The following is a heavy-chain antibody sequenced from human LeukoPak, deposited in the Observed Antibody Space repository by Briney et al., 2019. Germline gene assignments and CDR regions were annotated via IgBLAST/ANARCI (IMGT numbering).Heavy chain of an antibody. CDR2: ISYDGSNK. J-gene: IGHJ4*02. Sequence: GGPLRLSCAASGFTFSSYGMHWVRQAPGKGLEWVAVISYDGSNKYYADSVKGRFTISRDNSKNTLYLQMNSLRAEDTAVYYCTRRGVLYYDFWSGYYGLDYWGQGTLVTVSS. CDR1: GFTFSSYG. V-gene: IGHV3-30*03. CDR3: TRRGVLYYDFWSGYYGLDY. D-gene: IGHD3-3*01.